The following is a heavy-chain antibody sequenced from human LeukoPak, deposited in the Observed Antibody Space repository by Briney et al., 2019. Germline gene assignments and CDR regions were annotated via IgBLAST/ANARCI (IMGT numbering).Heavy chain of an antibody. CDR1: GYTLTELS. Sequence: ASVKVSCKVSGYTLTELSMHWVRQAPGQGLEWMGWINPNSGGTNYAQKFQGRVTMTRDTSISTAYMELSRLRSEDTAVYYCAADLYLPGRSWYFDLWGRGTLVTVSS. CDR3: AADLYLPGRSWYFDL. V-gene: IGHV1-2*02. J-gene: IGHJ2*01. D-gene: IGHD3-10*01. CDR2: INPNSGGT.